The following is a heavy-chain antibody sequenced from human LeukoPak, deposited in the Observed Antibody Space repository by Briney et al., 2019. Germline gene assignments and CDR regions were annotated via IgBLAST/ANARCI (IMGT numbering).Heavy chain of an antibody. J-gene: IGHJ4*02. CDR2: IYYSGST. D-gene: IGHD3-9*01. CDR1: GGSISNKY. V-gene: IGHV4-59*01. CDR3: ARGEDFERYYLAY. Sequence: SETLSLTCTVSGGSISNKYWSWIRQPPGRGLEWIGYIYYSGSTNYNPSLKSRVTISVDTSKNQFSLKLTSVTAADTAVYFCARGEDFERYYLAYWGQGTLVTVSS.